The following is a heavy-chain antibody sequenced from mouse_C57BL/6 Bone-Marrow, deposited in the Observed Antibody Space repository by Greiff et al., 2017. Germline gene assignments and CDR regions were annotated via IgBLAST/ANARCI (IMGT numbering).Heavy chain of an antibody. J-gene: IGHJ4*01. CDR1: GFTFSSYA. CDR3: ARDSPHSYAMDY. V-gene: IGHV5-4*01. CDR2: ISDGGSYT. Sequence: EVHLVESGGGLVKPGGSLKLSCAASGFTFSSYAMSWVRQTPEKRLEWVATISDGGSYTYYPDNVKGRFTISRDNAKNNLYLQMSHLKSEDTAMYYCARDSPHSYAMDYWGQGTSVTVSS.